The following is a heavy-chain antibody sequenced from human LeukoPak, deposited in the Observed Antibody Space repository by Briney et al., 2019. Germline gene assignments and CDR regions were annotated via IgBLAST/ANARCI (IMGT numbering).Heavy chain of an antibody. J-gene: IGHJ5*02. CDR3: ARDQGRGITMVRGVINWFDP. CDR1: GGSISSSSYY. V-gene: IGHV4-39*07. D-gene: IGHD3-10*01. Sequence: SETLSLTCTVSGGSISSSSYYWGWIRQPPGKGLEWNGSIYYSGSTYYNPSLKSRVTISVDTSKNQFSLKLSSVTAADTAVYYCARDQGRGITMVRGVINWFDPWGQGTLVTVSS. CDR2: IYYSGST.